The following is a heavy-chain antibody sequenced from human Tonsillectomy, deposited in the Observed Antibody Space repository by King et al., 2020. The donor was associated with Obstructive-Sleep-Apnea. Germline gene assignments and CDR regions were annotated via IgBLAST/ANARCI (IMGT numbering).Heavy chain of an antibody. CDR1: GYSFTSYW. Sequence: VQLVESGAEVKKPGESLKISCKGSGYSFTSYWIGWVRQMPGKGLEWMGIIYPGDSDTRYSPSFQGQVTISADKSISTAYLQWSSLKASDTAMYYCARGPHYYGSGSYPLDYWGQGTLVTVSS. CDR2: IYPGDSDT. D-gene: IGHD3-10*01. V-gene: IGHV5-51*01. J-gene: IGHJ4*02. CDR3: ARGPHYYGSGSYPLDY.